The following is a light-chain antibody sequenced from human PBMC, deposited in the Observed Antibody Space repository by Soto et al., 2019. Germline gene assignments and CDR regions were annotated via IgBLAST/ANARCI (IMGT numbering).Light chain of an antibody. V-gene: IGKV3-15*01. CDR2: GAS. J-gene: IGKJ1*01. CDR3: QHYNNWPRT. CDR1: QSVSSN. Sequence: EIVMTQSPATLSVSPGERATLSCRASQSVSSNLTWYQQKPGQAPRLLIYGASTRATGIPARFSGSGSGTEFTITISSLQSEDFAVDYCQHYNNWPRTFGQGTKVEIK.